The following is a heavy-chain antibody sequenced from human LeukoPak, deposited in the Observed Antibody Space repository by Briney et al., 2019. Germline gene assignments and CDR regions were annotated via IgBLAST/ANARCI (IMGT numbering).Heavy chain of an antibody. CDR3: ARGGVRSYFLH. V-gene: IGHV3-21*01. Sequence: PGGSLRLSCAASGFTFSSYSMNWVRQAPGRGLEWVSSISSSCSYIYYADSVKGRFTISRDNAKNSLYLQMNSLRAEDTAVYYCARGGVRSYFLHWGQGTLVTVSS. CDR1: GFTFSSYS. J-gene: IGHJ4*02. CDR2: ISSSCSYI. D-gene: IGHD1-26*01.